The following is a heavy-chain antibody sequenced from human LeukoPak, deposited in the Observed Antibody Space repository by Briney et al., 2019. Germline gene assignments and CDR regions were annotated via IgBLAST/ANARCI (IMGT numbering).Heavy chain of an antibody. D-gene: IGHD6-19*01. V-gene: IGHV1-46*01. Sequence: GSVKVSCKASGYTFTPYYMHWVRQAPGQGLEWMGIINPSVGSTSYAQKFQGRVTMTRDTSTSTVYMELSSLRSEDTAVYYCARARLTRRVAGTFGGNWFDPWGQGTLVTVSS. CDR2: INPSVGST. CDR3: ARARLTRRVAGTFGGNWFDP. CDR1: GYTFTPYY. J-gene: IGHJ5*02.